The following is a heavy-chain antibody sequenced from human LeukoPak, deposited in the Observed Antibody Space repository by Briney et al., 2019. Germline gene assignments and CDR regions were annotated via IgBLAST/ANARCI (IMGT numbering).Heavy chain of an antibody. Sequence: SQTLSLTCTVSGGSISSGGYYWSWIRQHPGKGLEWIGYIYYSGSTYYNPSLKSRVTISVDTSKNQFSLKLSSVTAADTAVYYCAREGLATMIRGVTPYWGQGTLVTVSS. CDR3: AREGLATMIRGVTPY. CDR2: IYYSGST. D-gene: IGHD3-10*01. V-gene: IGHV4-31*03. J-gene: IGHJ4*02. CDR1: GGSISSGGYY.